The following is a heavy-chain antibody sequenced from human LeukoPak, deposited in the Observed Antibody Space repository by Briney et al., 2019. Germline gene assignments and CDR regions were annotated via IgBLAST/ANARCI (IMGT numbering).Heavy chain of an antibody. CDR3: ARDYYGDYVVDY. J-gene: IGHJ4*02. D-gene: IGHD4-17*01. V-gene: IGHV1-18*01. CDR1: GYTFTSYG. CDR2: ISAYNGNT. Sequence: ASVKVSCKASGYTFTSYGISWVRRAPGQGLEWMGWISAYNGNTNYAQKLQGRVTMTTDTSTSTAYMELRSLRSDDTAVYYCARDYYGDYVVDYWGQGTLVTVSS.